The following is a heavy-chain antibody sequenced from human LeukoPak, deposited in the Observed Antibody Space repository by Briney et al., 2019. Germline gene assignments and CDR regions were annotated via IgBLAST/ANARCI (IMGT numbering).Heavy chain of an antibody. CDR2: IYYSGST. CDR1: GGSISSYY. Sequence: SETLSLTCTVSGGSISSYYWSWIRQPPGKGLEWIGYIYYSGSTNYNPSLKSRVTISVDTSKNQFSLKLSSVTAADTAVYYCARSGYRPIFDYWGQGTLVTVSS. CDR3: ARSGYRPIFDY. D-gene: IGHD5-12*01. J-gene: IGHJ4*02. V-gene: IGHV4-59*12.